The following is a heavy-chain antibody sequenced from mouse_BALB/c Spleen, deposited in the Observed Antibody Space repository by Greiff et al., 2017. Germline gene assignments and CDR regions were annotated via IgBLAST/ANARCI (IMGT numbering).Heavy chain of an antibody. D-gene: IGHD4-1*01. CDR3: ARGLGPYFDY. Sequence: VKLVESGPGLVAPSQSLSITCTVSGFSLTSYGVHWVRQPPGKGLEWLGVIWAGGSTNYNSALMSRLSISKDNSKSQVFLKMNSLQTDDTAMYYCARGLGPYFDYWGQGTTLTVSS. J-gene: IGHJ2*01. V-gene: IGHV2-9*02. CDR1: GFSLTSYG. CDR2: IWAGGST.